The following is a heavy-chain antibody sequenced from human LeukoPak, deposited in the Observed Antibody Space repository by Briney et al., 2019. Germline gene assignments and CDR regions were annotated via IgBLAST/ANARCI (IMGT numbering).Heavy chain of an antibody. CDR1: GGTFISYT. D-gene: IGHD4-17*01. J-gene: IGHJ6*02. CDR3: ARDLGNPGYGDYYYGMDV. CDR2: SIPILGIA. V-gene: IGHV1-69*04. Sequence: ASVKVSCKASGGTFISYTISWVRQAPGQGVEWMGRSIPILGIANYAQKFQGRVTITADKSTSTAYMELSSLRSEDTAVYYCARDLGNPGYGDYYYGMDVWGQGTTVTVSS.